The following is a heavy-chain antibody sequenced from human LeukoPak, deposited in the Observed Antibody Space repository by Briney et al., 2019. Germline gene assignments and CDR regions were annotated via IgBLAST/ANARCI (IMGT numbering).Heavy chain of an antibody. CDR1: GGSINSYY. CDR3: ARARAAGSWYYFDS. D-gene: IGHD6-13*01. CDR2: VFPSGST. V-gene: IGHV4-4*07. Sequence: PSETLSLTCTVSGGSINSYYWSWIRQPAGKGLEWIGRVFPSGSTNYNPSLKSRVTMSISPSKAQFSLQLTSVAAADTAVYYYARARAAGSWYYFDSWGQGVLVTVSS. J-gene: IGHJ4*02.